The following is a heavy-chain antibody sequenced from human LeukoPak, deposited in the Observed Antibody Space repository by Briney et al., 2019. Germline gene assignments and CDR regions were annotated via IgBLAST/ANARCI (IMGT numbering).Heavy chain of an antibody. CDR2: INHSGST. J-gene: IGHJ4*02. CDR3: ARDGGGNSVYFDY. Sequence: SETLSLTCAVYGGSFSGYYWSWIRQPPGKGLEWIGEINHSGSTNYNPSLKSRVTISVDTSKNQFSLKLSSVTAADTAVYYCARDGGGNSVYFDYWGQGTLVTVSS. V-gene: IGHV4-34*01. D-gene: IGHD4-23*01. CDR1: GGSFSGYY.